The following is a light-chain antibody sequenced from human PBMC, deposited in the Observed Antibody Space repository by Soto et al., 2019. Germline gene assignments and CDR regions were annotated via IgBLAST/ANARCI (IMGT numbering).Light chain of an antibody. CDR2: AAS. V-gene: IGKV1-6*01. J-gene: IGKJ1*01. CDR1: QGIRND. Sequence: AIQMTQSPSSLSASVGDRVTITCRASQGIRNDLAWYQQKPGKAPKLLIYAASNLQNGVPSRFSGSGSGTDFTLTISSLRPEDFATYYCLQDYNYPRTFGQGTNVEIK. CDR3: LQDYNYPRT.